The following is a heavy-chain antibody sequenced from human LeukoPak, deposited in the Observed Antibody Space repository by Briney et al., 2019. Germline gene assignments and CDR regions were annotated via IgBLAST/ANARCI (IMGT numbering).Heavy chain of an antibody. CDR1: GFPVRSNF. J-gene: IGHJ4*02. CDR2: IYTSGIT. V-gene: IGHV3-66*01. CDR3: AREDAGGTYSFDY. D-gene: IGHD1-26*01. Sequence: GGSLRLSCAVSGFPVRSNFMSWVRQAPGKGPEWVSVIYTSGITYYADSVRGRFTISRDNSKNTLYLQMDSLTAEDTAVYYCAREDAGGTYSFDYWGQGTLVTVSS.